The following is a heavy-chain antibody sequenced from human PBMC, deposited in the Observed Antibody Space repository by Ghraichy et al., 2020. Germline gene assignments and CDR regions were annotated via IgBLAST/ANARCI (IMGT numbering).Heavy chain of an antibody. CDR2: ISGSGGST. CDR3: DAGTTLLDY. D-gene: IGHD1-1*01. CDR1: GFTFSSYA. V-gene: IGHV3-23*01. Sequence: LSLTCAASGFTFSSYAMSWVRQAPGKGLEWVSAISGSGGSTYYADSVKGRFTISRDNSKNTLYLQMNSLRAGDTAVYYCDAGTTLLDYWGQGTLVTVSS. J-gene: IGHJ4*02.